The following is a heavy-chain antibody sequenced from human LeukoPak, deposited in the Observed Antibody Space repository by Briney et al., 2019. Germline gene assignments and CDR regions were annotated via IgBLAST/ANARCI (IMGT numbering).Heavy chain of an antibody. CDR2: INSDGSST. CDR3: ARVLGDYSHFDY. Sequence: PGGSLRLSCAASGFTFSSYWMHWVRQAPGKGLVWVSRINSDGSSTNYADSVKGRFTISRDNAKNTLYLQMNSLRAEDTAVYYCARVLGDYSHFDYWGQGTLVTVSS. D-gene: IGHD4-11*01. J-gene: IGHJ4*02. CDR1: GFTFSSYW. V-gene: IGHV3-74*01.